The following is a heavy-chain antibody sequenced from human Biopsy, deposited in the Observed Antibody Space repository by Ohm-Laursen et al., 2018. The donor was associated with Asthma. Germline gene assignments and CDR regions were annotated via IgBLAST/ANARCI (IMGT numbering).Heavy chain of an antibody. V-gene: IGHV1-3*04. CDR1: GYNFISFA. Sequence: ASVKASCKASGYNFISFAIHWVRQAPGQRLEWMGGVNTVNGDTKYSQKFQGRVTITRDTSASTAYMELRSLRSEDTATYYCARTCYDFGAGQVKDVFGVWGQGTMVTVSS. D-gene: IGHD3-3*01. CDR2: VNTVNGDT. CDR3: ARTCYDFGAGQVKDVFGV. J-gene: IGHJ3*01.